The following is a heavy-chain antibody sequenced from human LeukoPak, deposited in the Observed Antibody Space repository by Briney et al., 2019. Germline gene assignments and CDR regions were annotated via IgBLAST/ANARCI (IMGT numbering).Heavy chain of an antibody. J-gene: IGHJ4*02. CDR1: GITFSSYA. D-gene: IGHD1-26*01. CDR3: AKDQGASSYSFDY. V-gene: IGHV3-23*01. Sequence: GGSLRLSCAASGITFSSYAMNWVRQAPGKGLEWVSTFSGSVDTTYYADSVKGRFTISRDNSKNTLYLQMDTLTAEGTAVYYCAKDQGASSYSFDYWGRGTLVTVSS. CDR2: FSGSVDTT.